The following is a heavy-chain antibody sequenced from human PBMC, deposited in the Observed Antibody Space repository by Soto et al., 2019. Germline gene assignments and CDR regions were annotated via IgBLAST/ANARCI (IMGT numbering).Heavy chain of an antibody. D-gene: IGHD2-15*01. V-gene: IGHV1-69*13. CDR1: GGTFSSYA. CDR2: IIPIFGTA. CDR3: ARARGLHCSSTSCPLPSGYCSGGSCYSHYYYGMDV. Sequence: SSVKVSCKASGGTFSSYAISWVRQAPGQGLEWMGGIIPIFGTANYAQKFQGRVTITADESTSTAYMELSSLRSEDTAVYYCARARGLHCSSTSCPLPSGYCSGGSCYSHYYYGMDVWGQGTTVTVSS. J-gene: IGHJ6*02.